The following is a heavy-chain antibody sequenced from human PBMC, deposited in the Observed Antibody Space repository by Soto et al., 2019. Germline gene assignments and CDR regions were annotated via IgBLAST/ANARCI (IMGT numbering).Heavy chain of an antibody. V-gene: IGHV4-39*01. D-gene: IGHD3-10*01. CDR3: AGTYYYGSGSFL. CDR2: IYYSGST. CDR1: GGSISSSSYY. Sequence: SETLSLTCTVSGGSISSSSYYWGWIRQPPGKGLEWIGSIYYSGSTYYNPSLKSRVTISVDTSKNQFSLKLSSVTAADTAVYYCAGTYYYGSGSFLWGQGTPVTVSS. J-gene: IGHJ4*02.